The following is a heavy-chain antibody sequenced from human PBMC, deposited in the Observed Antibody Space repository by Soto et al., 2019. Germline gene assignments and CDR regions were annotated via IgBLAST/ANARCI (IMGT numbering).Heavy chain of an antibody. CDR2: TYYRSRWYS. Sequence: QVQLQQSGPGLVKPSQTLSLTCVGSGDTVSSNSVAWNWVRQSPSRGLEWLGRTYYRSRWYSDYAVTGRSRIAINADTSKNQDSLQLNSVTPEDTAVYYCARSEEDSDYYYYGMDVWGQGTTVTVSS. CDR1: GDTVSSNSVA. D-gene: IGHD2-15*01. CDR3: ARSEEDSDYYYYGMDV. J-gene: IGHJ6*02. V-gene: IGHV6-1*01.